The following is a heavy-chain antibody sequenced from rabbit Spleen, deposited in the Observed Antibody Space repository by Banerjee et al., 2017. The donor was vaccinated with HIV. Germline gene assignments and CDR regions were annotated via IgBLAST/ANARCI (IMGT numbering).Heavy chain of an antibody. CDR1: GFSFNNNYY. CDR3: ARDTSSSFSSYGMDL. Sequence: QSLEESGGGLVQPEGSLTLTCTASGFSFNNNYYMCWVRQAPGKGLEWIACIDTGSSGFTYFATWAKGRFTCSKTSSTTVTLQMTRLTAADTATYFCARDTSSSFSSYGMDLWGQGTLVTVS. D-gene: IGHD1-1*01. J-gene: IGHJ6*01. CDR2: IDTGSSGFT. V-gene: IGHV1S40*01.